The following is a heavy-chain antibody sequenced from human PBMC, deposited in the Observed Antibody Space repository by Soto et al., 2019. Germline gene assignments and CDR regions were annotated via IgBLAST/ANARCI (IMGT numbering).Heavy chain of an antibody. Sequence: EVQLVESGGGLVQPGGSLRVSCAASGFTLSRYSMNWVRQAPGKGLEWVSYISGSSDTIYYADSVKGRFIISRDNAKNSPYLQMNSLRDEDTAVYYCARGGVATIFGDSWGQGTLVTVSS. CDR1: GFTLSRYS. CDR2: ISGSSDTI. V-gene: IGHV3-48*02. J-gene: IGHJ4*02. D-gene: IGHD5-12*01. CDR3: ARGGVATIFGDS.